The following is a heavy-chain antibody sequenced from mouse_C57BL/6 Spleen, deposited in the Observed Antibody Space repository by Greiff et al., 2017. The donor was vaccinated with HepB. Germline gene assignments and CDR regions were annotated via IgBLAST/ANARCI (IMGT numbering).Heavy chain of an antibody. D-gene: IGHD2-5*01. Sequence: GRMVESGPGRGAPSQRVSITCTVSGRLLTSYGGSWVRQPPGKGLEWLGVIWGDGSTNYHSALISRLSISKDNSKSQVFLKLNSLQTDDTATYYCAKGSYYSNGFDYWGQGTTLTVSS. CDR3: AKGSYYSNGFDY. J-gene: IGHJ2*01. V-gene: IGHV2-3*01. CDR2: IWGDGST. CDR1: GRLLTSYG.